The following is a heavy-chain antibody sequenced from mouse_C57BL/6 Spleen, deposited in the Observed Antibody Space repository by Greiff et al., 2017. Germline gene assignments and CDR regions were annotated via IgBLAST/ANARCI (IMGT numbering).Heavy chain of an antibody. CDR1: GFTFTDYY. Sequence: EVQVVESGGGLVQPGGSLSLSCAASGFTFTDYYMSWVRQPPGKALEWLGFIRNKANGYTTEYSASVKGRFTISRDNSQSILYLQMNALRAEDSATYYCARSAYYAFAYWGQGTLVTVSA. CDR2: IRNKANGYTT. CDR3: ARSAYYAFAY. J-gene: IGHJ3*01. D-gene: IGHD1-1*01. V-gene: IGHV7-3*01.